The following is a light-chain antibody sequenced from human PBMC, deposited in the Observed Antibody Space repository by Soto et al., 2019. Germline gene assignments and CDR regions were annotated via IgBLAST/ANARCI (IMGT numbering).Light chain of an antibody. CDR2: GAS. CDR1: QSVSSSY. J-gene: IGKJ1*01. Sequence: EIVLTQSPGTLSLSPGERATLSCRASQSVSSSYLAWYQQKPGQAPRLLIYGASIRATGIPDRFSGRRSGRDFTLAISRLEPEEFAVYYCQQYGSSPGTFGQGTKVEVK. CDR3: QQYGSSPGT. V-gene: IGKV3-20*01.